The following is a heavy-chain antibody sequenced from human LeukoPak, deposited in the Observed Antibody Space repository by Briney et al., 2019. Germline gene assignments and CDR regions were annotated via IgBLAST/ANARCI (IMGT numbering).Heavy chain of an antibody. CDR3: ARGHYGMDV. CDR1: GFTFYTYW. V-gene: IGHV3-7*05. CDR2: IKKDGKET. J-gene: IGHJ6*02. Sequence: GGSLRLSCAASGFTFYTYWMTWVRQPPGKGLEWVASIKKDGKETYYVDSLRGRFTISRDNAKKSLDLQMSSLRVEDTAVYYCARGHYGMDVWGQGTTVTAS.